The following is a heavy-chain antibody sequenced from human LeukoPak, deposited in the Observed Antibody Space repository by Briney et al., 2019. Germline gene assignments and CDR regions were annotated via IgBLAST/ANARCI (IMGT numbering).Heavy chain of an antibody. D-gene: IGHD5-18*01. J-gene: IGHJ4*02. CDR1: GYSFTNYW. Sequence: GESLKISCKGSGYSFTNYWIGWGRQMPGKGLEWMGIIYSGDSDTSYSPSLQGRVTISADKSISTAYLQWSSLRASDTAMYYRARRDTAMAFDYWGQGTLVTVSS. V-gene: IGHV5-51*01. CDR3: ARRDTAMAFDY. CDR2: IYSGDSDT.